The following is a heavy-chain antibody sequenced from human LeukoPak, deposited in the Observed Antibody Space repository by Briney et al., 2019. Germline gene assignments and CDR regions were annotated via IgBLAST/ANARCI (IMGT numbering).Heavy chain of an antibody. V-gene: IGHV4-59*01. D-gene: IGHD4-23*01. Sequence: SETLSLTCTVSGGSISTYYWSWIRQPPGKGLEWIGYIYYNGNTNYNPSLKSRVTISVDTSKNQFSLKLSSVTPADTAVYYCARGVVTPFNWFDPWGQGTLVTVS. CDR3: ARGVVTPFNWFDP. CDR2: IYYNGNT. J-gene: IGHJ5*02. CDR1: GGSISTYY.